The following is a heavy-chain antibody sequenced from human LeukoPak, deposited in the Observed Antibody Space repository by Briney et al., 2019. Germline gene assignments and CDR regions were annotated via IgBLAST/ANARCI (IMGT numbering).Heavy chain of an antibody. CDR1: GCTFISCG. D-gene: IGHD2-2*01. CDR2: ISAYSGNT. CDR3: ARDRRSGYCSSTSCYLYDY. V-gene: IGHV1-18*01. J-gene: IGHJ4*02. Sequence: AAVQVSCKASGCTFISCGISWLRQAPARGGEWMGWISAYSGNTNYAHKLQGRVTMTTDTSTSTDYMELRSLISDDTAVDYCARDRRSGYCSSTSCYLYDYWGQGTLVTVSS.